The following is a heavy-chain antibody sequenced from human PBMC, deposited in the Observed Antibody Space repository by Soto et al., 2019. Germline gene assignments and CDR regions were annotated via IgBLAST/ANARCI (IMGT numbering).Heavy chain of an antibody. CDR1: GFTFSNAW. CDR2: IKRKTDGGTT. J-gene: IGHJ6*02. V-gene: IGHV3-15*07. Sequence: GGSLRLSCAASGFTFSNAWMNWVRQAPGKGLEWVGRIKRKTDGGTTDYAAPVKGRFTISRDDSKNTLYLQMNSLETEDTAVYYCTTRGLLYASSGMDVGGQGTTVTVSS. CDR3: TTRGLLYASSGMDV. D-gene: IGHD3-16*01.